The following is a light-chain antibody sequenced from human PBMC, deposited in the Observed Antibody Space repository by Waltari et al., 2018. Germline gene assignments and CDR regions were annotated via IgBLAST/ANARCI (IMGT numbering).Light chain of an antibody. V-gene: IGLV2-18*02. Sequence: QSALTPPPSVSGSPGQSVTISCTGTSSAVGSYNSVSWYQQPPDTAPQLIIYEVIDLPSGVPDRFSGSKSANTAFLTISGLQAEDEADYFCSSYTSSSTWVFGTGTKVTVL. CDR3: SSYTSSSTWV. J-gene: IGLJ1*01. CDR1: SSAVGSYNS. CDR2: EVI.